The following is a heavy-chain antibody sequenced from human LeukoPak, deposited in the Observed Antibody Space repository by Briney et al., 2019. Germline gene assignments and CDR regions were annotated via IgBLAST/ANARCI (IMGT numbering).Heavy chain of an antibody. V-gene: IGHV3-7*01. D-gene: IGHD3-3*01. CDR2: VNPDGSVK. Sequence: GGSLRLSCAASGFTFSSHWMDWVRQAPGKGLEWVANVNPDGSVKHYVDSVKGRFTISRDNTKNSLYLEMNSLRAEDTAVYYCAKNFGRQQFDYWGQGTLVTVSS. J-gene: IGHJ4*02. CDR3: AKNFGRQQFDY. CDR1: GFTFSSHW.